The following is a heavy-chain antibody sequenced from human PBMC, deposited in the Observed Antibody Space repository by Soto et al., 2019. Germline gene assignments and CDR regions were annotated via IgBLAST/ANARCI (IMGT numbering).Heavy chain of an antibody. CDR2: IDYSGTT. D-gene: IGHD1-26*01. CDR3: ARVYSGSYSDY. CDR1: GGSFSGYY. J-gene: IGHJ4*02. V-gene: IGHV4-34*01. Sequence: SETLSLTCAVYGGSFSGYYWSWIRQPPGKRLEWIAYIDYSGTTDYNPSLKARVTISVDKSKNQFSLKLSSVTAADTAVYYCARVYSGSYSDYWGQGTLVTVSS.